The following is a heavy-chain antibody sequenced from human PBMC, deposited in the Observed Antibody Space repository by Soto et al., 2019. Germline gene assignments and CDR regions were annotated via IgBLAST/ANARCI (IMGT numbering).Heavy chain of an antibody. Sequence: GGSLRLSCAASGFTFSSYGMHWVRQAPGKGLEWVAVIWYDGSNKYYADSVKGRFTISRDNSKNTLYLQMNSLRAEDTAVYYWARPLDNPITGTPGGMDVWGQGTTVTVSS. J-gene: IGHJ6*02. V-gene: IGHV3-33*01. CDR1: GFTFSSYG. D-gene: IGHD1-20*01. CDR3: ARPLDNPITGTPGGMDV. CDR2: IWYDGSNK.